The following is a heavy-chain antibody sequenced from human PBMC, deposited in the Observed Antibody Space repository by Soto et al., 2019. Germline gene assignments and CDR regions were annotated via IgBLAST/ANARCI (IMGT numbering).Heavy chain of an antibody. D-gene: IGHD2-8*01. CDR1: EFTFNRHA. V-gene: IGHV3-30*04. J-gene: IGHJ4*02. Sequence: GGSLRLSCAASEFTFNRHAMHWVRQAPGKGLEWVAVISHDGRIKYYADSVRGRFTISRDNSMNTLDLQMNSLRAEDTAIYFCARVSGHVYATLHGPFDYWGQGTLVTVSS. CDR2: ISHDGRIK. CDR3: ARVSGHVYATLHGPFDY.